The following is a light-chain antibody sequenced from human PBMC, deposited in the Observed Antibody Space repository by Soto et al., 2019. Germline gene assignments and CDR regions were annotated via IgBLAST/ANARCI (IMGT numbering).Light chain of an antibody. V-gene: IGKV1-5*03. Sequence: DIQMTQSPSTLSASVGDRVTITCRASQSISSRLVWYQQKPGKVPKLLIYKASSLESGVPSRFSGSGSGTEFTLTISSLQPDDFATYYCQHYDSYSWTFGQGTKVEI. CDR2: KAS. J-gene: IGKJ1*01. CDR3: QHYDSYSWT. CDR1: QSISSR.